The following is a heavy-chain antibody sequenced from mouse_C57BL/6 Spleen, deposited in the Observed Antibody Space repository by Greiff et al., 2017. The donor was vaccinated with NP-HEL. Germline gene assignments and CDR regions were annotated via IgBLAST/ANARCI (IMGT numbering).Heavy chain of an antibody. Sequence: QVQLQQSGAELARPGASVKLSCKASGYTFTSYGISWVKQRTGQGLEWIGEIYPRSGNTYYYEKFKGKATLTADKSSSTAYMELRSLTSEDSAVYFCARSTTVGAPLDYWGQGTTLTVSS. CDR3: ARSTTVGAPLDY. CDR1: GYTFTSYG. D-gene: IGHD1-1*01. J-gene: IGHJ2*01. CDR2: IYPRSGNT. V-gene: IGHV1-81*01.